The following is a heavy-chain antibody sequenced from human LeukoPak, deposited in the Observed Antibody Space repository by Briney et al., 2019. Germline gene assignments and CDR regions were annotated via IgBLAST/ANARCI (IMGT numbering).Heavy chain of an antibody. Sequence: ASVKVSYKSPGDSFTIYDINWVRLATGQGLEWMGWMNPNSGNTGYAQKFQGRVTMTMNTSISTAYMELSSLRSEDTAVYSCARVIAARDYYYYYYMDVWGKGTTVTVSS. CDR2: MNPNSGNT. J-gene: IGHJ6*03. V-gene: IGHV1-8*02. D-gene: IGHD6-6*01. CDR3: ARVIAARDYYYYYYMDV. CDR1: GDSFTIYD.